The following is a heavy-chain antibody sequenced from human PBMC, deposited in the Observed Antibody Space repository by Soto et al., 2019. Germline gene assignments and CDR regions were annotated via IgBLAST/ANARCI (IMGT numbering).Heavy chain of an antibody. CDR1: RFTFSSYA. J-gene: IGHJ6*02. V-gene: IGHV3-30-3*01. D-gene: IGHD3-16*01. Sequence: PGGSLRLSCAASRFTFSSYAMHWVRQAPGKGLEWVAVISYDGSNKYYADSVKGRFTISRDNSKNTLYLQMNSLRAEDTAVYYCARRAYLDVWGQGTTVTVSS. CDR3: ARRAYLDV. CDR2: ISYDGSNK.